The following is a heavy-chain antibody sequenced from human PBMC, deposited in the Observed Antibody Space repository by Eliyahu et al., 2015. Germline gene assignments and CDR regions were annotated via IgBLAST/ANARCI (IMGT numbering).Heavy chain of an antibody. D-gene: IGHD3-10*01. V-gene: IGHV3-53*01. J-gene: IGHJ4*02. CDR2: LXTGXTI. CDR3: AAGVWFEELFRH. CDR1: GLSVSNKY. Sequence: EVQLVESGGGLIQSGGSLRLSCAASGLSVSNKYMTWVRQAPGEGXEWGSVLXTGXTIYYAASVKGRFTISRDNSKNTLYLQMNSLRVDDTAVYYCAAGVWFEELFRHWGQGTLVTVSS.